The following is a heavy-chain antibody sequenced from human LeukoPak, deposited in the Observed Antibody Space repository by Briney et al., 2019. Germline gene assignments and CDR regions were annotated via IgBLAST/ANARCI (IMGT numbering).Heavy chain of an antibody. CDR1: GGSISSYY. V-gene: IGHV4-59*01. D-gene: IGHD3-16*01. J-gene: IGHJ5*02. Sequence: KASETLSLTCTVSGGSISSYYWSWIRQPPGKGLEWIGYIYYSGSTNYNPSLKSRVTISVDTSKNQFSLKLSSVTAADTAVYYCARVVWGFWFDPWGQGTLVTVSS. CDR2: IYYSGST. CDR3: ARVVWGFWFDP.